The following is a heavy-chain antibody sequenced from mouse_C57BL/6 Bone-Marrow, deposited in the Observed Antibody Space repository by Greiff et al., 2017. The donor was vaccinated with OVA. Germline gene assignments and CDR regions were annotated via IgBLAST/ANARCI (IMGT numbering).Heavy chain of an antibody. CDR2: IHPNSGST. Sequence: VQLQQPGAELVKPGASVKLSCKASGYTFTSYWMHWVKQRPGQGLEWIGMIHPNSGSTNYNEKFKSKATLTVDKSSSTAYMQLSSLTSEDSAVYYCARRGYMSNSFAYWGQGTLVTVSA. CDR3: ARRGYMSNSFAY. J-gene: IGHJ3*01. V-gene: IGHV1-64*01. CDR1: GYTFTSYW. D-gene: IGHD2-5*01.